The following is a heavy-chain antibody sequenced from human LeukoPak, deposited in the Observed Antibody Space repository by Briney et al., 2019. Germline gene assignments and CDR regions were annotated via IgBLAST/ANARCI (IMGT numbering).Heavy chain of an antibody. D-gene: IGHD5-12*01. V-gene: IGHV1-8*01. J-gene: IGHJ6*03. Sequence: ASAKVSCKASGYTFTTYDINWVRQATGQGLEWMGWMNPNSGNTGYAQKFQGRVTMTRNTSISTAYMELSSLRSEDTAVYYCARAGVVATITNYYYYMDVWGKGTTVTVSS. CDR1: GYTFTTYD. CDR3: ARAGVVATITNYYYYMDV. CDR2: MNPNSGNT.